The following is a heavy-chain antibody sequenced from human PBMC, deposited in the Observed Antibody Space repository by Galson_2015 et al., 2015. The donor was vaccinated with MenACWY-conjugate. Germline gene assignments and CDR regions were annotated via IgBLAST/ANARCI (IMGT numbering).Heavy chain of an antibody. CDR1: GFAFANYA. J-gene: IGHJ4*02. Sequence: SLRLSCAASGFAFANYAMSWVRQAPGKGPEWVASLTSAHATTYYADSVKDRFTISRDNAKNTLYLQMNSLRPEDTAVFYCAKTRGASFYFDSWGQGTLVTVSS. D-gene: IGHD1-26*01. V-gene: IGHV3-23*01. CDR3: AKTRGASFYFDS. CDR2: LTSAHATT.